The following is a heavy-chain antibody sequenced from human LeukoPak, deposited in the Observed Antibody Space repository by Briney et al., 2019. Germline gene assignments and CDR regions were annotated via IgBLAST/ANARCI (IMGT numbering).Heavy chain of an antibody. CDR2: IYYSGIA. CDR1: DGSITRSSYY. CDR3: ARLRVTTGFDY. J-gene: IGHJ4*02. D-gene: IGHD2-21*02. V-gene: IGHV4-39*01. Sequence: PSETLSLTCTVSDGSITRSSYYWGWIRQTPGEGLDWIGSIYYSGIAYYNPSLQGRVTMSVETSKNQFSLKLNSVTVADTAVYYCARLRVTTGFDYWDQGIPVTVSS.